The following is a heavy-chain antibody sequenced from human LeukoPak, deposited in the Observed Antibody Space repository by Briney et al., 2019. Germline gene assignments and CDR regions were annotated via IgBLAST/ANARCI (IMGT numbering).Heavy chain of an antibody. CDR2: ISGSGGST. Sequence: GGSLRLSCAASGFTFSSYAMSWARQAPGKGLEWVSAISGSGGSTYYADSVKGRFTISRDNAKNSLFLQMNSLRAEDTAVYYCARVLRYCSGGNCYSGGLGYMDVWGKGTTVTISS. CDR3: ARVLRYCSGGNCYSGGLGYMDV. CDR1: GFTFSSYA. J-gene: IGHJ6*03. D-gene: IGHD2-15*01. V-gene: IGHV3-23*01.